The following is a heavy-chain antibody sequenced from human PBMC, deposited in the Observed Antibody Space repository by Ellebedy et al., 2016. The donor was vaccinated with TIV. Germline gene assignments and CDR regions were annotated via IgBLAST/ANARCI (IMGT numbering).Heavy chain of an antibody. CDR1: GGSFSAYY. CDR2: INHSGST. Sequence: SETLSLTXAVYGGSFSAYYWSWIRQPPGKGLEWIGEINHSGSTNYNPSLKSRVTISVDTSKNQFSLKLSSVTAADTAVYYCARSADRVVPAAYAFDIWGQGTMVTVSS. D-gene: IGHD2-2*01. CDR3: ARSADRVVPAAYAFDI. J-gene: IGHJ3*02. V-gene: IGHV4-34*01.